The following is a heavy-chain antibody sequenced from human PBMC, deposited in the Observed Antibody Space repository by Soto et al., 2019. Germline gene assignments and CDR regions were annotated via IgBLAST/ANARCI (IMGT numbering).Heavy chain of an antibody. Sequence: PGGSLRLSCAASGFTFSSYDMHWVRQATGKGLEWVSAIGTAGDTYYPGSVKGRFTISRENAKNSLYLQMNSLRAGDTAVYYCARFELEYGGMDVWGQGTTVTV. D-gene: IGHD1-1*01. CDR3: ARFELEYGGMDV. CDR2: IGTAGDT. J-gene: IGHJ6*02. V-gene: IGHV3-13*01. CDR1: GFTFSSYD.